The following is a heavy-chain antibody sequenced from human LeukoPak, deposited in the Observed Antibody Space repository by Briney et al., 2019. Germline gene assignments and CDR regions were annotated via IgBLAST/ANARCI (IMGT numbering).Heavy chain of an antibody. Sequence: GGSLRLSCAASGFTVISNYMSWVRQAPGKGLEWVSVIYSGVSTYYADSVKGRFTISRDNSKNTLYLQMNSLRAEDTAVYYCARDLYYYGSGSYKIRWFDPWGQGTLVTVSS. J-gene: IGHJ5*02. CDR2: IYSGVST. CDR1: GFTVISNY. D-gene: IGHD3-10*01. V-gene: IGHV3-66*01. CDR3: ARDLYYYGSGSYKIRWFDP.